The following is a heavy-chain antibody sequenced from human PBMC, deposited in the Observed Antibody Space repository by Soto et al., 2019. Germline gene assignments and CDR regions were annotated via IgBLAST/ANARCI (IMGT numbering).Heavy chain of an antibody. D-gene: IGHD6-19*01. CDR3: ARSFGWYAIDH. CDR1: SGSITSEQR. Sequence: QMQLQESGPGLVKPSETLSLLCTVSSGSITSEQRWSWVRQPPGKGLEWIGEIHHSGSTNENPSLSSRVTMSVDKSKIQCSRKLDTVTAADMAVYFCARSFGWYAIDHWGQGTLVIVSS. CDR2: IHHSGST. V-gene: IGHV4-4*02. J-gene: IGHJ4*02.